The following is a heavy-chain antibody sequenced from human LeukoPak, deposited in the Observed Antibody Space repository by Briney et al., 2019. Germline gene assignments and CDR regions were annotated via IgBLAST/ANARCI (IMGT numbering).Heavy chain of an antibody. Sequence: PGGSLRLSCAASGFTFSSYSMNWVRQAPGKGLEWVSSISSSSSYIYYADSVKGRFTISRDNAKNSLYLQMNSLRAEDTAVYYCNLVYSGSWQDFDYWGQGTLVTVSS. V-gene: IGHV3-21*01. CDR3: NLVYSGSWQDFDY. J-gene: IGHJ4*02. D-gene: IGHD6-13*01. CDR1: GFTFSSYS. CDR2: ISSSSSYI.